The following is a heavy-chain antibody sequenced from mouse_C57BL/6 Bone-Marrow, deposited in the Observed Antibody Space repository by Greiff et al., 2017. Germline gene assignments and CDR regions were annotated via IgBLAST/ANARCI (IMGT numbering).Heavy chain of an antibody. CDR3: TTGYYGSSYSY. CDR1: GFNIKDDY. CDR2: IDPENGDT. J-gene: IGHJ2*01. D-gene: IGHD1-1*01. Sequence: VQLQQSGAELVRPGASVKLSCTASGFNIKDDYMHWVKQRPEQGLEWIGWIDPENGDTEYASKFQGKATIIADTSSNTAYLQLSSLTSEDTAVYYCTTGYYGSSYSYWGQGTTLTVSS. V-gene: IGHV14-4*01.